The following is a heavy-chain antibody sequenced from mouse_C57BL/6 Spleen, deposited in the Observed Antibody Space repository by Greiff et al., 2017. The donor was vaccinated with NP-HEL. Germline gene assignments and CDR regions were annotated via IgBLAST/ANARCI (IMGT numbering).Heavy chain of an antibody. CDR3: ARWDDDYWYFDV. CDR1: GYTFTSYW. V-gene: IGHV1-61*01. CDR2: IYPSDSET. Sequence: QVQLQQSGAELVRPGSSVKLSCKASGYTFTSYWMDWVKQRPGQGLEWIGNIYPSDSETHYNQKFKDKATLTVDKSSSTAYMQLSSLTSEDSAVYYCARWDDDYWYFDVWGTGTTVTVSS. D-gene: IGHD4-1*01. J-gene: IGHJ1*03.